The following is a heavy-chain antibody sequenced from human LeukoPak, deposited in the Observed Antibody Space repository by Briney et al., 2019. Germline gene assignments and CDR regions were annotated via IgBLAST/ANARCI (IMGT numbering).Heavy chain of an antibody. V-gene: IGHV3-7*03. J-gene: IGHJ4*02. D-gene: IGHD3-16*01. CDR1: GFTFSSYA. CDR3: AQRGIYYVFDY. Sequence: GGSLRLSCAASGFTFSSYAMTWVRQAPGKGLEWVANIKQDGSEKYYVDSVEGRFTISRDNAKNSLYLQMNSLRAEDTAVYYCAQRGIYYVFDYWGQGTLVTVSS. CDR2: IKQDGSEK.